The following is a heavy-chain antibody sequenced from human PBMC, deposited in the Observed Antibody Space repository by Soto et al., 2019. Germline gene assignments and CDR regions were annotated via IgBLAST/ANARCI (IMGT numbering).Heavy chain of an antibody. Sequence: EVQLLESGGGLVQPGGSLRLSCAASGFTFSNFAMSWVRQAPGKGLEWVSSLSGVGSRETYADSVKGRFTISRDDSKNTLYLQMSSLRAEDAGVYYCAKDLYIAVAGTTVDWGQGTLVTVSS. CDR1: GFTFSNFA. CDR2: LSGVGSRE. D-gene: IGHD6-19*01. CDR3: AKDLYIAVAGTTVD. V-gene: IGHV3-23*01. J-gene: IGHJ4*02.